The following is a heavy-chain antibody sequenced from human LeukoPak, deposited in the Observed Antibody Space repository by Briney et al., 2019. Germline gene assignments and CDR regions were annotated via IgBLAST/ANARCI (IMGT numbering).Heavy chain of an antibody. CDR1: GGSISSSSYY. J-gene: IGHJ6*03. V-gene: IGHV4-61*05. CDR3: ARSRGDYIYYYYMDV. CDR2: IYYSGST. Sequence: SETLSLTCTVSGGSISSSSYYWGWIRQPPGKGLEWIGYIYYSGSTNYNPSLKSRVTISVDTSKNQFSLKLSSVTAADTAVYYCARSRGDYIYYYYMDVWGKGTTVTVSS. D-gene: IGHD2-21*02.